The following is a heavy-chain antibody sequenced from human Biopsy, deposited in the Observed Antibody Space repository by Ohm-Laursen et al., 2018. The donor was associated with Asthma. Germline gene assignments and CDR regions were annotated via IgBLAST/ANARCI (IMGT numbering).Heavy chain of an antibody. Sequence: TLFLTWTVSGGSMTPTSHYWDWIRQAPGKGLEWIGYISYGGKTSYNPSLKNRVTISRDTSKNQFSLRLTSVTAADTAVYFCARRITIFGVVQKDHGMDAWGQGTTVIVSS. J-gene: IGHJ6*02. D-gene: IGHD3-3*01. CDR2: ISYGGKT. CDR1: GGSMTPTSHY. V-gene: IGHV4-39*01. CDR3: ARRITIFGVVQKDHGMDA.